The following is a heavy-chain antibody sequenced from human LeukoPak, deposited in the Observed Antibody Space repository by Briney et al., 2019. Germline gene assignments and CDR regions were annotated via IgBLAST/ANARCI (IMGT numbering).Heavy chain of an antibody. V-gene: IGHV4-34*01. Sequence: SETPSLTCAVYGGSFSGYYWSWIRQPPGKGLEWIGEINHSGSTNYNPSLKSRVTISVDTSKNQFSLKLSSVTAADTAVYYCASNRWYCSSTSCYAFDYWGQGTLVTVSS. CDR2: INHSGST. D-gene: IGHD2-2*01. CDR1: GGSFSGYY. CDR3: ASNRWYCSSTSCYAFDY. J-gene: IGHJ4*02.